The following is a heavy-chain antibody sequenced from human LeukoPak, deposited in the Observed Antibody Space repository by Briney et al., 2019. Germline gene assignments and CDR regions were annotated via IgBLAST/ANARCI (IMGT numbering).Heavy chain of an antibody. D-gene: IGHD2-2*01. CDR3: ARALGSSEGY. J-gene: IGHJ4*02. CDR2: ISYDGSNR. V-gene: IGHV3-30*14. CDR1: GFTFSTYA. Sequence: GGSLRLSCAASGFTFSTYAMHWVRQAPGKGLEWVALISYDGSNRYYADSVKGRFTISRDNSKNTLYLQMNSLRAEDTAVYYCARALGSSEGYWGQGTLVTVSS.